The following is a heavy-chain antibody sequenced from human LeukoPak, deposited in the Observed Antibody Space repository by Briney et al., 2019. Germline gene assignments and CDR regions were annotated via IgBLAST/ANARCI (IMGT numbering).Heavy chain of an antibody. CDR2: VYTGGST. V-gene: IGHV3-53*01. J-gene: IGHJ4*02. D-gene: IGHD6-13*01. CDR1: GFTVSTNY. Sequence: QAGGSLRLSCAASGFTVSTNYMSWVRQGPGMGLEWISVVYTGGSTYYADSVKGRFTISRDNSKNTLYLQMNSLRAEDTAVYYCATSPASSCLDYWGQGTLVTVSS. CDR3: ATSPASSCLDY.